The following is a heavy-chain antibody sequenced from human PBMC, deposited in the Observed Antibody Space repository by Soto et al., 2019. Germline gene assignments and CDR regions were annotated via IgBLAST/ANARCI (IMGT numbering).Heavy chain of an antibody. CDR3: ASAASYGDSKYYFDY. V-gene: IGHV1-18*01. D-gene: IGHD4-17*01. Sequence: ASVKVSCKASGYTFTSYGISWVRQAPGQGLEWMGWISAYNGNTNYAQKLQGRVTMTTDTSTSTAYMELRSLRSDDTAVYYCASAASYGDSKYYFDYWGQGTLVTVS. CDR2: ISAYNGNT. J-gene: IGHJ4*02. CDR1: GYTFTSYG.